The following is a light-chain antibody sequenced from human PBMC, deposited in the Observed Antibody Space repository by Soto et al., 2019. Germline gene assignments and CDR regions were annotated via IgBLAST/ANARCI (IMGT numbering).Light chain of an antibody. CDR1: SSNIGADFD. Sequence: QSVLTQPPSVSGAPGQRVTISCTGSSSNIGADFDVHWYRQLPGTAPKLLIYGNINRPSGVPDRFSGSTSGTSASLTITGLQAEDEADYYCQSYDTSLNVYEVFGGGTKVTVL. J-gene: IGLJ3*02. CDR2: GNI. CDR3: QSYDTSLNVYEV. V-gene: IGLV1-40*01.